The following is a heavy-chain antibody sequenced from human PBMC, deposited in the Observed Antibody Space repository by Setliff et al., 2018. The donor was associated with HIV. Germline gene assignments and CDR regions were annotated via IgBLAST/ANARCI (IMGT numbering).Heavy chain of an antibody. CDR2: INHSGST. D-gene: IGHD3-22*01. CDR3: ARRRITMIVAPFQH. CDR1: GGSFSGYY. Sequence: LSLTCAVYGGSFSGYYWSWIRQPPGKGLEWIGEINHSGSTNYNPSLKSRVTISVDTSKNQSSLKLSSVTAADTAVYYCARRRITMIVAPFQHWGQGTLVTVSS. J-gene: IGHJ1*01. V-gene: IGHV4-34*01.